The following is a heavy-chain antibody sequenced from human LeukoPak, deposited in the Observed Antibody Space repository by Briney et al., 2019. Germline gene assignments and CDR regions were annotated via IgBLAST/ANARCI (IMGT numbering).Heavy chain of an antibody. CDR2: ISWNSGSI. D-gene: IGHD5-18*01. CDR3: AKDGYPPDY. J-gene: IGHJ4*02. CDR1: GFTFDDYA. V-gene: IGHV3-9*03. Sequence: PGGSLRLSCAASGFTFDDYAMHWVRQAPGKGLEWVSGISWNSGSIGYADSVKGRFTISRDNAKNSLYLQMNSLRAEDMAVYYCAKDGYPPDYWGQGTLVTVSS.